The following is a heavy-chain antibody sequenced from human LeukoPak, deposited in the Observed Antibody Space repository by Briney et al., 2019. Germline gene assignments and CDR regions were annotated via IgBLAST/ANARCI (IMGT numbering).Heavy chain of an antibody. J-gene: IGHJ3*02. V-gene: IGHV4-59*01. CDR2: IYYSGST. CDR1: GGSISSYY. D-gene: IGHD3-22*01. Sequence: SETLSLTCTVSGGSISSYYWSWIRQPPGKGLEWIGYIYYSGSTNYNPSLESRVTISVDTSKNQFSLKLSSVTAADTAVYYCARVPGRYYDSSGYYSNDAFDIWGQGTMVTVSS. CDR3: ARVPGRYYDSSGYYSNDAFDI.